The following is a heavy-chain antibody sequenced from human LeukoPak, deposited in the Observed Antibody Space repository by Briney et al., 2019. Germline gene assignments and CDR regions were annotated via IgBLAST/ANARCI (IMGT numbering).Heavy chain of an antibody. J-gene: IGHJ4*02. CDR1: GGSISNYY. CDR3: ARERLGYYDRSGLDY. V-gene: IGHV4-59*01. Sequence: SETLSLTCTVPGGSISNYYWSWIRQPPGKGLEWIGYIYYSGSTNYNPSLKSRVTTPVDTSKNQFSLKLSSVTAADTAVYYCARERLGYYDRSGLDYWGQGTLVTVSS. CDR2: IYYSGST. D-gene: IGHD3-22*01.